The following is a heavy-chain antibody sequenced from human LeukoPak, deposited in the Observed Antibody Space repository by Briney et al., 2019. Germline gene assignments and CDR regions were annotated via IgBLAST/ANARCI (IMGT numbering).Heavy chain of an antibody. J-gene: IGHJ3*02. V-gene: IGHV3-7*01. Sequence: HPGGSLRLSCAASGFNFRNYWMTWVRQAPGKGLEWVANINQDGSEKYYVDSVKGRFTISRDNAENLLYLQMNSLRAEDTAVYYCARELGYCSRSSCYTSLDAFDIWGQGTTVTVSS. D-gene: IGHD2-2*02. CDR3: ARELGYCSRSSCYTSLDAFDI. CDR1: GFNFRNYW. CDR2: INQDGSEK.